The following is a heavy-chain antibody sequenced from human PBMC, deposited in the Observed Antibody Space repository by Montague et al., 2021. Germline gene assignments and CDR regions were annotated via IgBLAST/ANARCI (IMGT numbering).Heavy chain of an antibody. CDR3: ARGGWQLSFDY. J-gene: IGHJ4*02. CDR2: IYSDNST. Sequence: SLRLSCAASGFTVRSNYMSWVRQAPGRGLEWVSLIYSDNSTYYADSVKGRFTIFRDNSKNTLYLQINSLRAEDTAVSYCARGGWQLSFDYWGQGTLVTVSS. D-gene: IGHD6-13*01. CDR1: GFTVRSNY. V-gene: IGHV3-66*01.